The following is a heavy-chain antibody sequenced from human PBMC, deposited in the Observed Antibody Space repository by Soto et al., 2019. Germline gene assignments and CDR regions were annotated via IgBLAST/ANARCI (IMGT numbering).Heavy chain of an antibody. CDR3: AKEAPRYSGSYYNFDY. V-gene: IGHV3-23*01. CDR2: ISGSGGST. Sequence: XGSLILTCSAAGFTFSSYAMSWVRQAPGKGLDWVSAISGSGGSTYYADSVKGRFTISRDNSKNTLYLQMNSLRAEDTAVYYCAKEAPRYSGSYYNFDYWGQGTLVTVSS. D-gene: IGHD1-26*01. CDR1: GFTFSSYA. J-gene: IGHJ4*02.